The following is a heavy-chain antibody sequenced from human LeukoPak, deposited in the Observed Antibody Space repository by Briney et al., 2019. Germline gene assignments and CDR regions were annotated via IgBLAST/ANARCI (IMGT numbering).Heavy chain of an antibody. CDR3: ARDNDYGGNSGVFDP. CDR2: IYHSGST. V-gene: IGHV4-30-2*01. CDR1: GGSISSGGYY. J-gene: IGHJ5*02. D-gene: IGHD4-23*01. Sequence: PSETLSLTCTVSGGSISSGGYYWSWIRQPPGKGLEWIGYIYHSGSTYYNPSLKSRVTISVDRSKNQFSLKLSSVTAADTAVYYCARDNDYGGNSGVFDPWGQGTLVTVSS.